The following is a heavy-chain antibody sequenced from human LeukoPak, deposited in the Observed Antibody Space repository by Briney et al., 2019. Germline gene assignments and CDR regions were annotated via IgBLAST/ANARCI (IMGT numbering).Heavy chain of an antibody. Sequence: TGGSLRLSCAASGFTFSSHDMHWFRQAPGKGLEWVGFIRSKAYGGTTEYAASVKGGFTISRDDSKSIAYLQMNSLKTEDTAVYYCTRATTVTGHYFDYWGQGTLVTVSS. D-gene: IGHD4-17*01. CDR3: TRATTVTGHYFDY. V-gene: IGHV3-49*03. J-gene: IGHJ4*02. CDR1: GFTFSSHD. CDR2: IRSKAYGGTT.